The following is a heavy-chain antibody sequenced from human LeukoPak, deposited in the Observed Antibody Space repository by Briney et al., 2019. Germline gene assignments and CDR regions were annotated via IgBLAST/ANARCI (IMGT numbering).Heavy chain of an antibody. Sequence: PSETLSLTCAVSGTSISSGNWWGWIRQPPGKGLEWIGYIYYSGNTHYNLSLKSRVTMSVDTSKNQFSLKLTSVTAADTAVYYCAREGGFYRPLDYSGQGTLVTVSS. D-gene: IGHD3-3*01. V-gene: IGHV4-28*03. CDR2: IYYSGNT. CDR3: AREGGFYRPLDY. CDR1: GTSISSGNW. J-gene: IGHJ4*02.